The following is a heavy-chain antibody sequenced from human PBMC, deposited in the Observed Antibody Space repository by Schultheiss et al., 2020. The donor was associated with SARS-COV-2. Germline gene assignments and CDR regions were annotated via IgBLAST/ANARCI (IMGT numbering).Heavy chain of an antibody. CDR2: IYYSGST. CDR3: ARPAVAGTLYYFDY. D-gene: IGHD6-19*01. CDR1: GGSISSYY. Sequence: SETLSLTCTVSGGSISSYYWGWIRQPPGKGLEWIGSIYYSGSTYYNPSLKSRVTISVDTSKNQFSLKLSSVTAADTAVYYCARPAVAGTLYYFDYWGQGTLVTVSS. J-gene: IGHJ4*02. V-gene: IGHV4-39*01.